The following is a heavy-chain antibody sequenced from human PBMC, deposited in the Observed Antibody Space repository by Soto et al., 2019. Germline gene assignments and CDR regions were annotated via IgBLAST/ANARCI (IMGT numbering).Heavy chain of an antibody. V-gene: IGHV1-18*01. CDR1: GYTFTSYG. CDR3: ARDYYFDSSGYTRDCFDY. Sequence: QVQLVQVGAEVKKPGASVKVSCKASGYTFTSYGISWVRQAPGQGLEWMGRISPYNGNTNYAQKLQGRVIMTTDTSTSTAYMELRSLRSDDTAVYYCARDYYFDSSGYTRDCFDYWGQGTLVTVSS. CDR2: ISPYNGNT. J-gene: IGHJ4*02. D-gene: IGHD3-22*01.